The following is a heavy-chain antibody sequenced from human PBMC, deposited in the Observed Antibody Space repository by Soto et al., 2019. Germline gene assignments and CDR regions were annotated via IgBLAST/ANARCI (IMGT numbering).Heavy chain of an antibody. D-gene: IGHD1-1*01. V-gene: IGHV3-33*01. Sequence: QVQLVESGGNMVQPGRSLRLSCAASGFTFGNNAMDWVRHAAGKGLEWVAQIWFDGNNKYYTDSVKGRFTISRDNLKNTVYLQMDSLRADDTAVYYCARDGHQLAPYAMDVWGQGTTVIVSS. CDR3: ARDGHQLAPYAMDV. J-gene: IGHJ6*02. CDR2: IWFDGNNK. CDR1: GFTFGNNA.